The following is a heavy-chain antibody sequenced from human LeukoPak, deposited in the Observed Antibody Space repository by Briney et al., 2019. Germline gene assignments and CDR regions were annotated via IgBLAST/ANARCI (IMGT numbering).Heavy chain of an antibody. CDR1: GGSISSYY. CDR2: IYYSGST. Sequence: SETLSLTSTVSGGSISSYYWSWIRQPPGKGLEWIGYIYYSGSTNYNPSLKSRVTISVDTSKNQFSLKLSSVTAADTAVYYCARLAGDYPFDYWGQGTLVTVSS. J-gene: IGHJ4*02. CDR3: ARLAGDYPFDY. V-gene: IGHV4-59*01. D-gene: IGHD4-17*01.